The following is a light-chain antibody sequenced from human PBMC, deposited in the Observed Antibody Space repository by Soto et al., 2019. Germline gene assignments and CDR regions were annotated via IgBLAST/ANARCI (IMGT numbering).Light chain of an antibody. J-gene: IGLJ1*01. V-gene: IGLV2-14*03. Sequence: QSVLTQPASVSGSPEQSITISCTGTSSDVGGYNYVSWYQQHPGKAPKLIIYDVSDRPSGISSRFSASKSGNTASLTISGLQAEDEADYYCCSYTSSSTPWVFGTGTKVTVL. CDR2: DVS. CDR3: CSYTSSSTPWV. CDR1: SSDVGGYNY.